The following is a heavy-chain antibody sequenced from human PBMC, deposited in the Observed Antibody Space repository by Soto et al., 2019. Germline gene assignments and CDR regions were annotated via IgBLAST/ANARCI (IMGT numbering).Heavy chain of an antibody. J-gene: IGHJ2*01. CDR3: ARVDRYFTMVRGGYWYFDL. CDR1: GGSISSGGYY. D-gene: IGHD3-10*01. CDR2: IYYSGST. Sequence: QVQLQESGPGLVKPSQTLSLTCTVSGGSISSGGYYWSWIRQHPGKGLEWIGYIYYSGSTYYNPSLESRVTISVEPSKNQFSLKLSSVTAADTAVYYCARVDRYFTMVRGGYWYFDLWGRGTLVTVSS. V-gene: IGHV4-31*03.